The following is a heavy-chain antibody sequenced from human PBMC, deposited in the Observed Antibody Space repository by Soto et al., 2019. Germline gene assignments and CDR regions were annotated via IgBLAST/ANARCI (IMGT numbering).Heavy chain of an antibody. CDR3: GTRGVPGYLGV. CDR1: GADLNSGCFT. J-gene: IGHJ6*02. D-gene: IGHD3-16*02. Sequence: PSLTLSLPGSVSGADLNSGCFTCTWIRQHAGKGLEWLGYISHSGSTDYNPSLKSRLSISGDTSKNHFSLTLTSVTAADADVYYCGTRGVPGYLGVCDPATTVTVSS. V-gene: IGHV4-31*03. CDR2: ISHSGST.